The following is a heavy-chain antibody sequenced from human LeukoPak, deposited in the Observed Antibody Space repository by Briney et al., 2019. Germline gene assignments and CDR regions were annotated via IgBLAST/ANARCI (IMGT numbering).Heavy chain of an antibody. V-gene: IGHV4-34*01. J-gene: IGHJ5*02. D-gene: IGHD4-17*01. CDR1: GGSFSGYY. Sequence: SETLSLTCAVYGGSFSGYYWSWIREPPGKGLEWIGEINHSGSTNYNPSLKSRVTISVDTSKNQFSLKLSSVTAADTAVYYCARGLTVTWFDPWGQGTLVTVSS. CDR3: ARGLTVTWFDP. CDR2: INHSGST.